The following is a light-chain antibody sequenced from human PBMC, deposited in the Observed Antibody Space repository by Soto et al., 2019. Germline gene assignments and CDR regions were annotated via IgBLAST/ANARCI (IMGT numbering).Light chain of an antibody. CDR2: GAS. J-gene: IGKJ1*01. Sequence: EIVLTQSPGTLSLSPGERATLSFRASQSVSSNFLAWYQQKPGQAPRLLIYGASNRATGIPDKFNGSGSGTDFTLTISRLEPEDFAMYYCQQYGSSPRTFGQGTKVDIK. CDR1: QSVSSNF. CDR3: QQYGSSPRT. V-gene: IGKV3-20*01.